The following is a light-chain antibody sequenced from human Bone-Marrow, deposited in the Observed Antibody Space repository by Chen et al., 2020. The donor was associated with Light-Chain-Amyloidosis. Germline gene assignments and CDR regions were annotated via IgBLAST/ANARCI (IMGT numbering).Light chain of an antibody. CDR2: SVS. V-gene: IGKV3-20*01. CDR1: QSVSSSS. J-gene: IGKJ4*01. Sequence: EIVLPQSPGTLSLSPGERATLSCRASQSVSSSSVAWYQQRFGQAPRLLMYSVSTRATGIPDRFSGSGSGTDFTLTISRLEPEDFAVYYCQQYGSSPSTFGGGTKVEIK. CDR3: QQYGSSPST.